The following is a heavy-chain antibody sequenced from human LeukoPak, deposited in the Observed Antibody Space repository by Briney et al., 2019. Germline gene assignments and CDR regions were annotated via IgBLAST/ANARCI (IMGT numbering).Heavy chain of an antibody. D-gene: IGHD3-10*01. CDR1: GGSISSYY. CDR3: ASLYGSGNP. CDR2: IYYSGST. V-gene: IGHV4-59*01. Sequence: PSETLSLTCTVSGGSISSYYWRWIRQPPGKGLEWIGYIYYSGSTNYTPSLKSRVTISVDTSKNQFSLKLSSVTAADTAVYYCASLYGSGNPWGQGTLVTVSS. J-gene: IGHJ5*02.